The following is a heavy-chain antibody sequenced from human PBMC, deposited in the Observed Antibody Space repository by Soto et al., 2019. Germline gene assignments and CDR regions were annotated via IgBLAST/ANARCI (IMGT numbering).Heavy chain of an antibody. CDR3: TTDPGGGVTPREVPDY. CDR2: ISGSGGST. CDR1: GFTFSSDA. V-gene: IGHV3-23*01. D-gene: IGHD3-10*01. J-gene: IGHJ4*02. Sequence: GGSLRLSCAASGFTFSSDAMSWVRQAPGKGPEWVSAISGSGGSTYYADSVKGRFTISRDNSKNTLYLQMNSLKTEDTAVYYCTTDPGGGVTPREVPDYWGQGTLVTVSS.